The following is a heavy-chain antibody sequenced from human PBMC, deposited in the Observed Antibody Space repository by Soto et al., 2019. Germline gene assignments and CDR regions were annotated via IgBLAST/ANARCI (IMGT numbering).Heavy chain of an antibody. D-gene: IGHD4-17*01. Sequence: XSVKGSCKAFGYTFTSYGIIWVRQAPGQGLEWMGWISAYNGNTNYAQKLQGRVTMTTDTSTSTAYMELRSLRSDDTAVYYCARVSGISGDYVDDAFDIWGQGTMVTVSS. J-gene: IGHJ3*02. CDR2: ISAYNGNT. CDR1: GYTFTSYG. V-gene: IGHV1-18*04. CDR3: ARVSGISGDYVDDAFDI.